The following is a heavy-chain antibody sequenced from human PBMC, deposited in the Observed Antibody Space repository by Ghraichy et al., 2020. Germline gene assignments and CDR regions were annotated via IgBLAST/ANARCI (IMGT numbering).Heavy chain of an antibody. CDR2: IYYSGST. Sequence: SETLSLTCTVSGGSISSSSYYWGWIRQPPGKGLEWIGSIYYSGSTYYNPSLKSRVTISVDTSKNQFSLKLSSVTAADTAVYYCARLSSLGDLSPVPYYFDYWGQGTLVTVSS. CDR1: GGSISSSSYY. J-gene: IGHJ4*02. CDR3: ARLSSLGDLSPVPYYFDY. D-gene: IGHD3-16*02. V-gene: IGHV4-39*01.